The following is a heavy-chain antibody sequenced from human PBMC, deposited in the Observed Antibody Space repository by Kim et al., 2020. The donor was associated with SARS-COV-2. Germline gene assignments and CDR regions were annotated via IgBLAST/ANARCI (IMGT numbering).Heavy chain of an antibody. CDR3: ARGDRESYGDY. CDR2: ISTRSSTI. Sequence: GGSLRLSCAASGFFFSNYAMNWVRQAPGKGLEWVSYISTRSSTIYYADSVKGRFTISRDNVANSLYLQIKSLRDEDTAVYYCARGDRESYGDY. J-gene: IGHJ4*01. D-gene: IGHD4-17*01. V-gene: IGHV3-48*02. CDR1: GFFFSNYA.